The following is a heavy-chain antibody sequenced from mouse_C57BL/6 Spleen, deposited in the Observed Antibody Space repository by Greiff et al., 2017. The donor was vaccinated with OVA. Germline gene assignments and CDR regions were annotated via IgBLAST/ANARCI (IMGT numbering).Heavy chain of an antibody. V-gene: IGHV1-50*01. CDR1: GYTFTSYW. CDR3: ANGVDGYDFDY. D-gene: IGHD2-2*01. J-gene: IGHJ2*01. CDR2: IDPDDSYT. Sequence: QVQLQQPGAELVKPGASVKLSCKASGYTFTSYWTQWVKQRPGQGLEWIGEIDPDDSYTNYHQKFKGTATLTVDTSSSTADSQLSSLKSGDSAVYYCANGVDGYDFDYRGQGTTHTVSS.